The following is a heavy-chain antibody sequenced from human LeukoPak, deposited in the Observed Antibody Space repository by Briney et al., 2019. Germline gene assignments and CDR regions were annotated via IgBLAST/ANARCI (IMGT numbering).Heavy chain of an antibody. Sequence: PGGSLRLSCAASGFTFSSYGMHWVRQAPGKGLEWVAFIRYDGSNKYYADSVKGRFTISRDNSKNTLYLQMNSLRAEDTAVYYCAKDHGRYSYGFENFDYWGQGTLVTVSS. CDR3: AKDHGRYSYGFENFDY. CDR2: IRYDGSNK. CDR1: GFTFSSYG. V-gene: IGHV3-30*02. J-gene: IGHJ4*02. D-gene: IGHD5-18*01.